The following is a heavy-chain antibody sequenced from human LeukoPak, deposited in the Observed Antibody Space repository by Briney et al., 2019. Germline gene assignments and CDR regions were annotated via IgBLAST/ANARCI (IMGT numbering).Heavy chain of an antibody. CDR3: ARKAGTTVTINWFDP. CDR2: TYYRAKWYN. J-gene: IGHJ5*02. Sequence: SQTLSLTCAISGDSVSSNSAAWNWIRQSPSRGLEWLGRTYYRAKWYNDYAVSVKSRITINPDTSKNQFSLQLNSVTAADTAVYYCARKAGTTVTINWFDPWGQGTLVTVSS. D-gene: IGHD4-17*01. V-gene: IGHV6-1*01. CDR1: GDSVSSNSAA.